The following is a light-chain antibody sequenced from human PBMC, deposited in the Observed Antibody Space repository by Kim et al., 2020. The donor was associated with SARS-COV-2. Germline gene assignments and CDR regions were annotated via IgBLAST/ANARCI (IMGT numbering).Light chain of an antibody. CDR1: SSDFGSNQY. V-gene: IGLV2-14*03. CDR2: DIN. Sequence: GLPFTRSCTGRSSDFGSNQYASWYQQHPGKVPNVMICDINSRPAGLSYRFSGSKSGNAASLTISGLQPEDEAVYYCTSYRADSTVVFGGGTQLTFL. CDR3: TSYRADSTVV. J-gene: IGLJ3*02.